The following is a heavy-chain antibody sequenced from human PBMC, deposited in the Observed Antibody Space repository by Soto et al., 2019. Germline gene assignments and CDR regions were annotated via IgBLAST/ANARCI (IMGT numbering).Heavy chain of an antibody. V-gene: IGHV3-30*18. CDR3: VKDKGAAAGFDY. CDR2: ISYEGSEK. CDR1: GFTFSNNG. D-gene: IGHD6-13*01. Sequence: QVHLVESGGGVVQPGRSLRLSCAASGFTFSNNGMHWVRQAPGKGLEWMGVISYEGSEKYYAGSVMGRFTISRDNSKNTLYRQMDTLRAEDTAIYYCVKDKGAAAGFDYWGQGILVTVSS. J-gene: IGHJ4*02.